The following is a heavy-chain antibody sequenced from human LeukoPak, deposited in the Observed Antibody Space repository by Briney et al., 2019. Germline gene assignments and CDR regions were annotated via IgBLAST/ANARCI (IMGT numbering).Heavy chain of an antibody. J-gene: IGHJ6*02. CDR1: GFTFSSYS. CDR2: ISSSSSYI. Sequence: GGSLRLSCAASGFTFSSYSMNWVRQAPGKGLEWVSSISSSSSYIYYADSVKGRFTISRDNAKNSLYLQMNSLRAEDTAVYYCARVGCSSTSCYLLGHFTNYYGMDVWGQGTTVTVSS. D-gene: IGHD2-2*01. V-gene: IGHV3-21*01. CDR3: ARVGCSSTSCYLLGHFTNYYGMDV.